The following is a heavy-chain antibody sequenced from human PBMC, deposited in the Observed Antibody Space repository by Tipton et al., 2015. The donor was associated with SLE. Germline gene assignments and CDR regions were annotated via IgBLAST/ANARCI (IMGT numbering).Heavy chain of an antibody. CDR1: GVSISTSRYY. V-gene: IGHV4-39*02. D-gene: IGHD2-21*01. J-gene: IGHJ6*03. Sequence: TLSLTCSVSGVSISTSRYYWGGIRQSPGQGLEWVGSLYAGGSTYFHPSLKSRASISADASKNHFSLKLNSVTAADTAVYFCARRDWHLDYYYLDVWGKGTTVTVSS. CDR2: LYAGGST. CDR3: ARRDWHLDYYYLDV.